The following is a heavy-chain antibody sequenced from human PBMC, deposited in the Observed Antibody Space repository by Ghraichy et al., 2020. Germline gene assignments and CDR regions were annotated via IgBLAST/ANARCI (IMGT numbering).Heavy chain of an antibody. CDR1: GGSFSGYY. Sequence: SETLSLTCTVSGGSFSGYYWSWIRQPPGKGLEWIGEINYSGSTNYNPSLKSRVTISVDTSKNQFSLKLSSVTAADTAVYYCAGEYGDGPGYFDLWGRGTLVTVSS. J-gene: IGHJ2*01. D-gene: IGHD4-17*01. CDR2: INYSGST. V-gene: IGHV4-34*01. CDR3: AGEYGDGPGYFDL.